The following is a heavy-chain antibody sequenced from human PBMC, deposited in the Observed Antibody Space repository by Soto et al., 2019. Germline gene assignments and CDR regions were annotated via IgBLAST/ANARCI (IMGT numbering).Heavy chain of an antibody. D-gene: IGHD6-19*01. CDR1: GGSISSGGYY. J-gene: IGHJ4*02. CDR3: SRDSAWYYFDS. V-gene: IGHV4-31*03. CDR2: VYYSGGT. Sequence: QIQLQESGPGLVKSSQTLSLTCSVSGGSISSGGYYWSWIRQLPGKGLEWIGYVYYSGGTHYNPSLQSRVTVSVDTSRNHFSLKLTSVTAADTAVYYCSRDSAWYYFDSWGRGTLVTVSS.